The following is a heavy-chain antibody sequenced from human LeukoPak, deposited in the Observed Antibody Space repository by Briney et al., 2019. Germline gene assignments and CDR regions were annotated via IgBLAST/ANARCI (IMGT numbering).Heavy chain of an antibody. CDR1: GYIFSDYY. CDR3: ARGIYSYSTPLDY. Sequence: ASVKVSCKASGYIFSDYYMHWVRQAPGQGLEWMGWINTNRGATYYPQKLQGRVAMTRHRTLSTVYMALSSLGSDDTAVYYCARGIYSYSTPLDYWGQGTLVTVSS. D-gene: IGHD2/OR15-2a*01. J-gene: IGHJ4*02. V-gene: IGHV1-2*02. CDR2: INTNRGAT.